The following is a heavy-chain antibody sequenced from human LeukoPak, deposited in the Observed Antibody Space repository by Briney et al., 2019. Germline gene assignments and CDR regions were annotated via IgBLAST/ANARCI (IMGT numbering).Heavy chain of an antibody. V-gene: IGHV3-7*05. CDR2: IKHDGSER. CDR3: ARDGMGTIKAFDI. CDR1: GFTFRSYW. Sequence: GGSLRLSCEASGFTFRSYWMSWVRQAPGKGLEWVANIKHDGSERYYVDSVKGRFTISRDNAKNSLYVQISSLRAEDTAVYYCARDGMGTIKAFDIWGQGTMVTVSS. D-gene: IGHD4/OR15-4a*01. J-gene: IGHJ3*02.